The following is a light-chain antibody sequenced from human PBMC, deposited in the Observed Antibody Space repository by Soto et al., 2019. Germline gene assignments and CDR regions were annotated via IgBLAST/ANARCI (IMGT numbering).Light chain of an antibody. CDR1: SSNIGNNY. Sequence: SVLTQPPSVSAAPGQKVTISCSGSSSNIGNNYVSWYQQLPGTSPKLLIYDNNKRPSGIPDRFSGSKSVTSATLGITGLQTGDEADYYCGTWDSSLSGVVFGGGTKLTVL. CDR2: DNN. CDR3: GTWDSSLSGVV. V-gene: IGLV1-51*01. J-gene: IGLJ2*01.